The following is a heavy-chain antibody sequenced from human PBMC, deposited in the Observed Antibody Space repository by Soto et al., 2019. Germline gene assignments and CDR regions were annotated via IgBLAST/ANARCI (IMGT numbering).Heavy chain of an antibody. V-gene: IGHV3-64*01. D-gene: IGHD3-3*01. CDR3: ARDMRFDFWSGYYTGYPVPPLDY. CDR2: ISSNGVST. Sequence: GGSLRLSCAASGFTFSSYAMHWVRQAPGKGLEYVSAISSNGVSTYYAKSVKGRFTISRDNSKNTLYLQMGSLRAEDMAVYYCARDMRFDFWSGYYTGYPVPPLDYWGQGTLVTVSS. CDR1: GFTFSSYA. J-gene: IGHJ4*02.